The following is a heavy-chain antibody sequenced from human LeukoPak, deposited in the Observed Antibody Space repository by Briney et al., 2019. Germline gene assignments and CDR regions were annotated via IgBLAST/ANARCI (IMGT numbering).Heavy chain of an antibody. CDR2: ISSSSSYI. CDR3: ARDLAAANFDY. D-gene: IGHD6-13*01. CDR1: GFTFSDYY. J-gene: IGHJ4*02. V-gene: IGHV3-11*06. Sequence: GGSLRLSCAASGFTFSDYYMSWIRQAPGKGLEWVSSISSSSSYIYYADSVKGRFTISRDNAKNSLYLQMNSLRAEDTAVYYCARDLAAANFDYWGQGTLVTVSS.